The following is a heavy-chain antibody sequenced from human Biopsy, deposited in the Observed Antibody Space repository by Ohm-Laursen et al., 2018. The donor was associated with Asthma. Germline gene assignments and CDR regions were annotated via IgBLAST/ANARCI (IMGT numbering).Heavy chain of an antibody. CDR1: GFTFSSYG. V-gene: IGHV3-33*01. CDR3: ARVSFCSSTNCFNYFDS. Sequence: SPRLSCSASGFTFSSYGMHWVRQAPGKGLEWVALIWYDGNQKVYADSVKGRFTISRDNSKNTVYLQMNSLSAEDTAVYFCARVSFCSSTNCFNYFDSWGQGTLVTVSS. D-gene: IGHD2-2*01. CDR2: IWYDGNQK. J-gene: IGHJ4*02.